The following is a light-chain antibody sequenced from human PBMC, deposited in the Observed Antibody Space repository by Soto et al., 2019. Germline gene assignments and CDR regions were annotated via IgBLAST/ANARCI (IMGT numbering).Light chain of an antibody. CDR2: DVT. CDR3: NSYTTSSTRV. J-gene: IGLJ2*01. Sequence: QSALTQPASVSGSPGQSITISCTGTSSDVGAYTYVSWYQQHSGKAPKLMIYDVTNRPSGVSNRFSGSKSGNTASLTISGLQADDEDEYYCNSYTTSSTRVFGGGTKLTVL. V-gene: IGLV2-14*03. CDR1: SSDVGAYTY.